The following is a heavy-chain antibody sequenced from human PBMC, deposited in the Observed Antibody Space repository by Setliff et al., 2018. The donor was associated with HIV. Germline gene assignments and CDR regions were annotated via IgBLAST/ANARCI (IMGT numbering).Heavy chain of an antibody. CDR2: INHSGST. V-gene: IGHV4-34*01. J-gene: IGHJ4*02. Sequence: PSETLSLTCAVYGGSFSGYYWSWIRQPPGKGLEWIGEINHSGSTNYNPSLKSRVTISVDTSKNQFSRKQSSVTAADTAVYYCARTPPSVTTFHLDRSYYFDYWGQGTLVTVSS. D-gene: IGHD4-4*01. CDR3: ARTPPSVTTFHLDRSYYFDY. CDR1: GGSFSGYY.